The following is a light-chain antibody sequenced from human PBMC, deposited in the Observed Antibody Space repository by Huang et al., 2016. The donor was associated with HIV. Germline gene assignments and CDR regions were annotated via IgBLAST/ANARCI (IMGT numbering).Light chain of an antibody. CDR2: GSS. Sequence: IHLTQSPSSLAASVGDRVTVTCRASQAIGNSLAWYQQRLGKAPKLLIYGSSTLQTGVSPRFSGNGSETDFTLTIASLLPGDFATYFCQQLKSYPLTFGGGT. CDR3: QQLKSYPLT. J-gene: IGKJ4*01. V-gene: IGKV1-9*01. CDR1: QAIGNS.